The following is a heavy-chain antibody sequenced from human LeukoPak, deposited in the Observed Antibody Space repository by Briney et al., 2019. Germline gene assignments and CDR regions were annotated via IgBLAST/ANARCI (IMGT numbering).Heavy chain of an antibody. Sequence: GGSLRLSCTASGFTFGDNAMSWSRQAPGKGLEWVSFIRGKVYGGTTEYAASVKGRFTISRDDSKSIAYLQMNSLKIEDTAVYYCTRGPWGDYWGQGTLVTVSS. V-gene: IGHV3-49*03. J-gene: IGHJ4*02. CDR2: IRGKVYGGTT. CDR1: GFTFGDNA. CDR3: TRGPWGDY. D-gene: IGHD7-27*01.